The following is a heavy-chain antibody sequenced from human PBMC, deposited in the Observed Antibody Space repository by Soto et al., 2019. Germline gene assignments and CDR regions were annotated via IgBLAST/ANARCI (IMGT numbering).Heavy chain of an antibody. J-gene: IGHJ4*02. CDR2: ISSSSSTI. D-gene: IGHD3-10*01. V-gene: IGHV3-48*01. CDR1: GFTFSSYS. Sequence: EVQLVESGGGLVQPGGSLRLSCAASGFTFSSYSMNWVRQAPGKGLEWVSYISSSSSTIYYADSVKGRFTISRDNAKNSLYLQMNSLRAEDTAVYYCARDNYYGSQGDFDYWGQGTLVTVSS. CDR3: ARDNYYGSQGDFDY.